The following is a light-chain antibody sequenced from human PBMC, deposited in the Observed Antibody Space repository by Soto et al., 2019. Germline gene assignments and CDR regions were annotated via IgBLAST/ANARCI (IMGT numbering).Light chain of an antibody. J-gene: IGLJ2*01. CDR2: EVS. Sequence: QSVLTQPPSASGSPGQSVTISCTGTSSDVGGYNSVSWYQQYPGKAPKLMIYEVSKRPSGVPDRFSGSKSGNTASLTVSGLQAEDEADYYCSSYAGSNDVVFGGGTKLTVL. V-gene: IGLV2-8*01. CDR3: SSYAGSNDVV. CDR1: SSDVGGYNS.